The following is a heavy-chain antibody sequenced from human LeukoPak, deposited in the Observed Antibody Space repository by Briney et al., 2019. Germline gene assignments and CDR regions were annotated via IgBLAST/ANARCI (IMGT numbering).Heavy chain of an antibody. CDR3: VRDGGVSGYDLLDY. CDR1: GFTFSHYW. V-gene: IGHV3-7*01. Sequence: GGSLRLSCAASGFTFSHYWMTWVRQAPGKGLEWVAHINQDGSEEHYMDSVKARFTISRDNAKNSLSLQMNSLRAEDTAVYYCVRDGGVSGYDLLDYWGQGTLVTDSS. J-gene: IGHJ4*02. CDR2: INQDGSEE. D-gene: IGHD5-12*01.